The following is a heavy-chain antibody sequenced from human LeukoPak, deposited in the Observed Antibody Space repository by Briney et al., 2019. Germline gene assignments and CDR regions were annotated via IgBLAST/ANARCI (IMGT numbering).Heavy chain of an antibody. CDR3: VSAIMTTRNAWDS. Sequence: GGSLRLSCAASRFTFSSDWMHWVRQAPGKGLVWVSRINSDGSSTSYADSVQGRFTISRDNAKNTLYLQMDSLRAEDTSVYYCVSAIMTTRNAWDSWGQGTLVTVSS. CDR2: INSDGSST. J-gene: IGHJ4*02. V-gene: IGHV3-74*01. D-gene: IGHD1-26*01. CDR1: RFTFSSDW.